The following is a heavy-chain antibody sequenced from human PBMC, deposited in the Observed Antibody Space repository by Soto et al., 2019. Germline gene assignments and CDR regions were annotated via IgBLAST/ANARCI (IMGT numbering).Heavy chain of an antibody. Sequence: WESLKISCKGSGYSFTSYWISWVRQMPGKGLEWMGRIDPSDSYTNYSPSFQGHVTISADKSISTAYLQWSSLKASDTAMYYCASSPRGYCSSTSCRELGNYYGMDVWGQGTTVTVSS. CDR3: ASSPRGYCSSTSCRELGNYYGMDV. CDR1: GYSFTSYW. V-gene: IGHV5-10-1*01. CDR2: IDPSDSYT. J-gene: IGHJ6*02. D-gene: IGHD2-2*01.